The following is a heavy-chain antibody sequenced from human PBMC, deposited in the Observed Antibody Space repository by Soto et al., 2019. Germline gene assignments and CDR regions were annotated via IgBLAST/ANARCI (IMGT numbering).Heavy chain of an antibody. CDR2: ISGSGGST. Sequence: EVQLLESGGGLVQPGGSLRLSCAASGFTFSRYAMRWVRQAPGKGLEWVSAISGSGGSTYYADSVKGRFTISRDNSKNTLYLQMNSLRAEDTAVYYCASPACSSPSCPLDYWGQGTMVTVSS. D-gene: IGHD2-2*01. J-gene: IGHJ4*02. CDR3: ASPACSSPSCPLDY. CDR1: GFTFSRYA. V-gene: IGHV3-23*01.